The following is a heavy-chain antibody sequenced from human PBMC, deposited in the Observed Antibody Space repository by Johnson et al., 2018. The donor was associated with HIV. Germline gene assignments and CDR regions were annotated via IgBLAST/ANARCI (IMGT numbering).Heavy chain of an antibody. J-gene: IGHJ3*02. D-gene: IGHD1-26*01. CDR1: RFTFSSYG. CDR3: AKDSFYSGSYGDHDAFDI. CDR2: IRYDGSNK. V-gene: IGHV3-30*02. Sequence: VLLVESGGGVVQPGGSLSLSCAASRFTFSSYGMHWVRPAPGKGLEWVAFIRYDGSNKYYAGSVKGRFTISRDNSKNTLYLQMDSLRTDDTAMYYCAKDSFYSGSYGDHDAFDIWGQGTMVTVSS.